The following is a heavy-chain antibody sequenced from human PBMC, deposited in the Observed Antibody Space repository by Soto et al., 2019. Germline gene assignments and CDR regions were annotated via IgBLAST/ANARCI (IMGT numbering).Heavy chain of an antibody. V-gene: IGHV1-69*13. CDR1: GGTFSSYT. Sequence: PGKVSCKASGGTFSSYTISWVRQAPRRGLEGMGGIIPIFGTANHAQKFQGRVTITADESTSTAYMELSSLRSEDTAVYYCARPSGLYGMDVWGQGTTVTVSS. J-gene: IGHJ6*02. CDR2: IIPIFGTA. CDR3: ARPSGLYGMDV.